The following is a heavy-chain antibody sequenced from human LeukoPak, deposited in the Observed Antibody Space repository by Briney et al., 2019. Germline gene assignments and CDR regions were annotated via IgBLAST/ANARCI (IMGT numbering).Heavy chain of an antibody. D-gene: IGHD4-17*01. V-gene: IGHV3-30*01. J-gene: IGHJ6*02. CDR3: ARDDQRMTTVTRPYYYYGMDV. CDR1: GFTFSTYT. Sequence: GGPLRLSCTASGFTFSTYTMHWVRQAPGKGLEWVALIWNDGSVDYYADSVKGRFTISRDNSKNTLYLQMNSLRAEDTAVYYCARDDQRMTTVTRPYYYYGMDVWGQGTTVTVSS. CDR2: IWNDGSVD.